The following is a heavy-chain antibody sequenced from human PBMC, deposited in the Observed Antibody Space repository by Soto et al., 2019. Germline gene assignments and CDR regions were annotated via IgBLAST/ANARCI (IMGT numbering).Heavy chain of an antibody. CDR3: ASNLALYSSPLDLRY. V-gene: IGHV1-46*03. Sequence: QVQLVQSGAEVKKPGASVKVSCTASGDTFTSYYMHWVRQAPGQGLEWVGKINPTGKSTSSAQKCQGSATMTRDTAPGTVYMALTSLRSEDTGVYFCASNLALYSSPLDLRYWGLGSLVTVSS. CDR2: INPTGKST. CDR1: GDTFTSYY. J-gene: IGHJ1*01. D-gene: IGHD6-13*01.